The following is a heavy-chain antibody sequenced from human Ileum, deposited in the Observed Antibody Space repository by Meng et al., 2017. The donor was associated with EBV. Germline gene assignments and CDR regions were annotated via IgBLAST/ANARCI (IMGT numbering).Heavy chain of an antibody. D-gene: IGHD3-22*01. CDR2: IYYSGST. V-gene: IGHV4-28*01. Sequence: GHGLFKPLATSSPTCAVSGYSISSTNWWGWIRQPPGKGREWIGYIYYSGSTSYNPSLKSRVTMSVDTSKNQFSLNLNSVTAVDTAVYYCARNVPGTSAYYDWGQGTLVTVSS. J-gene: IGHJ4*02. CDR1: GYSISSTNW. CDR3: ARNVPGTSAYYD.